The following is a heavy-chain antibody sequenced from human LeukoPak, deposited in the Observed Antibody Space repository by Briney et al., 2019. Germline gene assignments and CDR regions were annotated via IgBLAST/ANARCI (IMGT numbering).Heavy chain of an antibody. Sequence: ASVKVSCKASGYTFTGYYMHWVRQAPGQGLEWMGWINPNSGGTNYAQKFQGRVTMTRDTSISTAYMELSRLRSDDTAVYYCARGLKVTGPLGYYMDVWGKGTTVTVSS. CDR1: GYTFTGYY. V-gene: IGHV1-2*02. J-gene: IGHJ6*03. CDR3: ARGLKVTGPLGYYMDV. CDR2: INPNSGGT. D-gene: IGHD7-27*01.